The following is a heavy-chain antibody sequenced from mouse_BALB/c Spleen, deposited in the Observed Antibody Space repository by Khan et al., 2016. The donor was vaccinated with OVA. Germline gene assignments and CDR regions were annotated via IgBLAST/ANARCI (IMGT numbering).Heavy chain of an antibody. CDR3: ARLAYYYNSEGFAY. Sequence: EVELVESGGDFVRPGGSLKLSCAASGFTFSTYGMSWVRQTPDKRLEWVATINTGGAYTYYPDSVKGRFTISRDNAKNTLYLQLRRLKSEDTAIYYCARLAYYYNSEGFAYWGQGTLVTVSA. J-gene: IGHJ3*01. CDR2: INTGGAYT. V-gene: IGHV5-6*01. D-gene: IGHD1-1*01. CDR1: GFTFSTYG.